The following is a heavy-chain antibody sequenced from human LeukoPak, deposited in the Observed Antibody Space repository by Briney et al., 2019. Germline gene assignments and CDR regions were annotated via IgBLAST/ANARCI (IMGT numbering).Heavy chain of an antibody. CDR2: IIPIFGTA. CDR1: GGTFSSYA. J-gene: IGHJ4*02. D-gene: IGHD6-19*01. Sequence: SVKVSCKASGGTFSSYAISWVRQAPGQGLEWMGGIIPIFGTANYAQKFQGRVTITADESTSTAYMELSSLRSEDTAVYYCARGPYSSGWEGYFDYWGQGTLVTVSS. CDR3: ARGPYSSGWEGYFDY. V-gene: IGHV1-69*13.